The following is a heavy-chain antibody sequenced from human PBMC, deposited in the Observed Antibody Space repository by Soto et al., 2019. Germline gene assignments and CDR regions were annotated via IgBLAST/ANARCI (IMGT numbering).Heavy chain of an antibody. J-gene: IGHJ4*02. D-gene: IGHD3-16*01. Sequence: PSETLSLTCTVSGGSISSSSYYWGWIRQPPGKGLEWIGSIYYSGSTYYNPSLKSRVTISVDTSKNQFSLKLSSVTAADTAVYYCARHPRRNYVFDYWGQGTLVTVSS. V-gene: IGHV4-39*01. CDR3: ARHPRRNYVFDY. CDR2: IYYSGST. CDR1: GGSISSSSYY.